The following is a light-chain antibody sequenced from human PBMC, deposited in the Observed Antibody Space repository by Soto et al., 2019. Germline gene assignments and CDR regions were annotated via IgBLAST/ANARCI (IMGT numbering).Light chain of an antibody. CDR1: QSIRSW. CDR2: DAS. CDR3: QQYNSYSWT. J-gene: IGKJ1*01. V-gene: IGKV1-5*01. Sequence: DIQMPQSPSTLSASVGGRVHITGRASQSIRSWLAWYQQKPGKAPQLLIYDASSLESGVPSRFSGSGSGTEFTLTISRLQPDDFATYYCQQYNSYSWTFGQGTKVDIK.